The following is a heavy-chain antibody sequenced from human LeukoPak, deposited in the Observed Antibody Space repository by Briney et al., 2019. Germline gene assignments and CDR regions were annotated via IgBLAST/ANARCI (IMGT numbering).Heavy chain of an antibody. CDR3: ARGLLGSSGWHGDWFDP. V-gene: IGHV4-34*01. D-gene: IGHD6-25*01. CDR1: GGSFSGYY. CDR2: INHSGST. J-gene: IGHJ5*02. Sequence: TSETLSLTCAVYGGSFSGYYWSWIRQPPGKGLEWIGEINHSGSTNYNPSLKSRVTISVDTSKNQFSLKLSSVTAADTAVYYCARGLLGSSGWHGDWFDPWGQGTLVTVSS.